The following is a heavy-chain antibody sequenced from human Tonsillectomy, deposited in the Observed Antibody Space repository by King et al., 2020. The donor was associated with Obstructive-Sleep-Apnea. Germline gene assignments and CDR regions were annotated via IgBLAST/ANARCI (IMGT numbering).Heavy chain of an antibody. CDR1: GFTFSSYG. Sequence: VQLVESGGGVVQPGRSLRLSCAASGFTFSSYGMHWVRQAPGKGLERVAVIWYDGSNKYYADSVKGRFTISRDNSKNTLYLQMNSLRAEDTAVYYCAKEGGAGFLPPYGMDVWGQGTTVTVSS. J-gene: IGHJ6*02. CDR2: IWYDGSNK. D-gene: IGHD3-3*01. V-gene: IGHV3-33*06. CDR3: AKEGGAGFLPPYGMDV.